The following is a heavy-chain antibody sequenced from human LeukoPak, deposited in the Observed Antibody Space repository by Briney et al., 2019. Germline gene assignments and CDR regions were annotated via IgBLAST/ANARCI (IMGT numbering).Heavy chain of an antibody. V-gene: IGHV4-34*01. J-gene: IGHJ4*02. CDR1: GGSFSGYY. CDR3: ARVLGYYYDSSGYYYRPTGSYFDY. Sequence: PSETLSLTCAVYGGSFSGYYWSWIRQPPGKGLEWIGEINHSGSTNYNPSPKSRVTISVDTSKNQFSLKLSSVTAADTAVYYCARVLGYYYDSSGYYYRPTGSYFDYWGQGTLVTVSS. CDR2: INHSGST. D-gene: IGHD3-22*01.